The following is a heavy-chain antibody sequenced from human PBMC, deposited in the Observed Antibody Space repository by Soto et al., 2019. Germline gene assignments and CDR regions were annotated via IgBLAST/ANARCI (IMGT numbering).Heavy chain of an antibody. CDR1: GFTFSSYG. Sequence: PGGSLRLSCAASGFTFSSYGMHWVRQDPGKGLEWVAVIWYDGSNKYYADSVKGRFTISRDNSKNTLYLQMNSLRAEDTAVYYCARDISPEWPPPNDYYYYGMDVWGQGTTVTVSS. CDR2: IWYDGSNK. V-gene: IGHV3-33*01. CDR3: ARDISPEWPPPNDYYYYGMDV. D-gene: IGHD3-3*01. J-gene: IGHJ6*02.